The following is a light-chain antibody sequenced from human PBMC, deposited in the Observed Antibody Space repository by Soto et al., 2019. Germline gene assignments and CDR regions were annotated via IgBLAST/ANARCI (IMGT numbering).Light chain of an antibody. V-gene: IGKV3-20*01. CDR3: QQSHRVPYT. Sequence: ENVLTQSPGTLSLSPGETATLSCKTSQSVGGTSLAWYQQKPGLAPRLLIFAASSRATGIPDRFIGSGSGTDFILTINRLEPEDVAVYYCQQSHRVPYTFGQGT. J-gene: IGKJ2*01. CDR1: QSVGGTS. CDR2: AAS.